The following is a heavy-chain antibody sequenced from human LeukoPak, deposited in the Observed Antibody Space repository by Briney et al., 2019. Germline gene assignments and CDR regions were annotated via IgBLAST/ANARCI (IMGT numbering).Heavy chain of an antibody. CDR1: GFTFDDYG. J-gene: IGHJ4*02. CDR3: AKDPYDYYDSSGYYYEPYFDY. Sequence: GMSLRLSCVASGFTFDDYGMSWVRQAPGKGLEWVSGINWNGGSTGYADSVKGRFTISRDNSKNTLYLQMNSLRAEGTAVYYCAKDPYDYYDSSGYYYEPYFDYWGQGTLVTVSS. V-gene: IGHV3-20*04. D-gene: IGHD3-22*01. CDR2: INWNGGST.